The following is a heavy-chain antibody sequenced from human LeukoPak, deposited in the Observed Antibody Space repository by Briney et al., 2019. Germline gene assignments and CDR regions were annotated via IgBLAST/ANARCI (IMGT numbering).Heavy chain of an antibody. CDR3: ARVVNTRNDAFDI. D-gene: IGHD1-26*01. V-gene: IGHV4-30-2*01. CDR1: GGSISSYS. J-gene: IGHJ3*02. CDR2: IYHSGST. Sequence: SETLSLTCTVSGGSISSYSWSWIRQPPGKGLEWIGYIYHSGSTYYNPSLKSRVTISVDRSKNQFSLKLSSVTAADTAVYYCARVVNTRNDAFDIWGKGQWSPSLQ.